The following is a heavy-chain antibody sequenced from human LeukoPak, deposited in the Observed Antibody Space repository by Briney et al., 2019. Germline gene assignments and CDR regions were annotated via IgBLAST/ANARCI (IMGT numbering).Heavy chain of an antibody. Sequence: PGGSLRLSCAASAFTFSTYEMNWVRQAPGKGLEWVSYISCRGSTIYYADSVKGRFTISRDNAKNSLYLQMNSLRAEDTAIYYCARGRDGELDYWGQGTLVTVSS. V-gene: IGHV3-48*03. CDR1: AFTFSTYE. D-gene: IGHD1-7*01. CDR2: ISCRGSTI. J-gene: IGHJ4*02. CDR3: ARGRDGELDY.